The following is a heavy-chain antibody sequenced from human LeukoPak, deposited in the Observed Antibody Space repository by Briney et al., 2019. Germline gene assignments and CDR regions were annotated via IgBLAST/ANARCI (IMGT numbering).Heavy chain of an antibody. CDR1: GFTFSSYA. CDR2: ISGSGGST. Sequence: GGSLRLSCAASGFTFSSYAMSWVRQAPGKGLEWVSAISGSGGSTYYADSVKGRFTISRDKSKNTLYLQMNSLRAEDTAVYYCAKGHSLQYYDFWSGYFSYWGQGTLVTVSS. J-gene: IGHJ4*02. V-gene: IGHV3-23*01. CDR3: AKGHSLQYYDFWSGYFSY. D-gene: IGHD3-3*01.